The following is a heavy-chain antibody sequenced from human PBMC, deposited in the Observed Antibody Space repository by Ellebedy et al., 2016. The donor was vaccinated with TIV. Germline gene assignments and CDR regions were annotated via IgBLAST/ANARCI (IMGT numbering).Heavy chain of an antibody. V-gene: IGHV1-18*01. J-gene: IGHJ4*02. CDR1: GYTFTSYG. CDR3: ARDGLRYFDWLLSDYFDY. Sequence: ASVKVSCXASGYTFTSYGISWVRQAPGQGLEWMGWISAYNGNTNYAQKLQGRVTMTTDTSTSTAYMELRSLRSDDTAVYYCARDGLRYFDWLLSDYFDYWGQGTLVTVSS. CDR2: ISAYNGNT. D-gene: IGHD3-9*01.